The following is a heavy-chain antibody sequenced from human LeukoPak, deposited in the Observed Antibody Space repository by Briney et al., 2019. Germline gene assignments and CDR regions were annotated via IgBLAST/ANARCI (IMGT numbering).Heavy chain of an antibody. CDR1: GYTFTTYF. CDR3: ATAWASSVVIMRAFDI. Sequence: VASVKVSCKASGYTFTTYFLHWVRQAPGQGLEWMGGIITIFGTAKYAQKFQGRVTITADESTTTAYMELSSLRSEDTAVYYCATAWASSVVIMRAFDIWGQGTMVTVSS. D-gene: IGHD3-3*01. CDR2: IITIFGTA. V-gene: IGHV1-69*13. J-gene: IGHJ3*02.